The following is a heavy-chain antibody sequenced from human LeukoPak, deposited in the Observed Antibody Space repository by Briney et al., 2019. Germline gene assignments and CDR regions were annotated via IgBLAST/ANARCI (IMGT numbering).Heavy chain of an antibody. D-gene: IGHD5-18*01. Sequence: ASVKVSCKASGYNIIGYYMHWERQAPGQGLEWMGWINPKSGGTIYAQKFQGRVTMTIDTSISIAYMDMSSLKSDDTAVYYCARDHGYNFAGDVWGKGTTVTVSS. J-gene: IGHJ6*04. V-gene: IGHV1-2*02. CDR1: GYNIIGYY. CDR3: ARDHGYNFAGDV. CDR2: INPKSGGT.